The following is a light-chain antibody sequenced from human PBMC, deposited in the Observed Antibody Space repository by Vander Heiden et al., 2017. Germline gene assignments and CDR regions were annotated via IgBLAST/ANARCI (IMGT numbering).Light chain of an antibody. CDR1: SSKIGRNY. CDR3: ATWDRSLNIGV. Sequence: QSVLTHPPSVSAAPRPLVTISCSGSSSKIGRNYVAWYQQHQGRAPNLLIYENKQRPSGIPDRCSAAKYGTSATLGITGLQTGDEADYYCATWDRSLNIGVFGGGTKLTVL. J-gene: IGLJ2*01. V-gene: IGLV1-51*02. CDR2: ENK.